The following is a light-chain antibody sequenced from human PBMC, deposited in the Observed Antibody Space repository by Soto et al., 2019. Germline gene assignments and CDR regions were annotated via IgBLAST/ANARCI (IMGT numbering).Light chain of an antibody. CDR2: DVS. V-gene: IGLV2-14*01. Sequence: QSALTQPASVSGSPGQSITISCTGTSSDVGGYNSVSWYQQHPGKAPKLMIYDVSNRPSGVSNRFSGSKSGNTASLTISGLQAEYEADYYCSSYTVSSTPVVFGGGTKLTVL. CDR1: SSDVGGYNS. J-gene: IGLJ2*01. CDR3: SSYTVSSTPVV.